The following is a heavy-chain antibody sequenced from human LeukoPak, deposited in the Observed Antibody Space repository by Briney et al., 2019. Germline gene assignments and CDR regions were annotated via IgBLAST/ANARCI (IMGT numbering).Heavy chain of an antibody. CDR1: GYTFTGYY. Sequence: ASVKVSCKASGYTFTGYYMHWVRQAPGQGLEWMGWINPNSGGTNYAQKFQGRVTMTRDTSISTAYMELSRLRSGDTAVYYCARTSEYYDFYRFDPWGQGTLVTVSS. V-gene: IGHV1-2*02. D-gene: IGHD3-3*01. J-gene: IGHJ5*02. CDR2: INPNSGGT. CDR3: ARTSEYYDFYRFDP.